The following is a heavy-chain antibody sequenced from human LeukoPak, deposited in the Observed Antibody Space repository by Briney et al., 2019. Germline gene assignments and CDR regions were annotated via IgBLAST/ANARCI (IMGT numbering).Heavy chain of an antibody. D-gene: IGHD5-18*01. Sequence: ASVKVSCKASGYTFTSYGISWVRQAPGQGLEWMGWISAYNGNTNYAQKLQGRVTMTTDTSTSTAYMELRSLRSDDTAVYYCARVREDNGYSYGYLIGYYYMDVWGKGTTVTVSS. CDR1: GYTFTSYG. CDR2: ISAYNGNT. CDR3: ARVREDNGYSYGYLIGYYYMDV. V-gene: IGHV1-18*01. J-gene: IGHJ6*03.